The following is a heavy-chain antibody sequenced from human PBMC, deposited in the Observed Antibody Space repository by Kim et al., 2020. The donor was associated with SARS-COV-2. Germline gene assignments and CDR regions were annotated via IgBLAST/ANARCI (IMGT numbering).Heavy chain of an antibody. CDR3: ARDQLAAAGTWFDP. Sequence: NPSLKSRVTISVDTSKNQFSLKLSSVTAADTAVYYCARDQLAAAGTWFDPWGQGTLVTVSS. J-gene: IGHJ5*02. D-gene: IGHD6-13*01. V-gene: IGHV4-59*01.